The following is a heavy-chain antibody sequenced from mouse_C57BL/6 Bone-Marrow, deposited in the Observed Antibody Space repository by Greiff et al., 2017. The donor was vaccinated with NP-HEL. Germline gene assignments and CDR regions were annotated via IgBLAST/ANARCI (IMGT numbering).Heavy chain of an antibody. Sequence: VHVKQSGPELVKPGASVKISCKASGYSFTGYYMNWVKQSPEKSLEWIGEINPSTGGTTYNQKFKAKATLTVDKSSSTAYMQLKSLTSEDSAVYYCAKGPRFTYWGQGTLVTVSA. J-gene: IGHJ3*01. CDR1: GYSFTGYY. CDR3: AKGPRFTY. CDR2: INPSTGGT. V-gene: IGHV1-42*01. D-gene: IGHD3-3*01.